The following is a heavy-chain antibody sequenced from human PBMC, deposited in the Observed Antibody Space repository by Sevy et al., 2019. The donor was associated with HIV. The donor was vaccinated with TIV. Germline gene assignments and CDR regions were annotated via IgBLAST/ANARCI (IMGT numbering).Heavy chain of an antibody. CDR2: ISGSGGST. V-gene: IGHV3-23*01. Sequence: GGSLRLSCAASGFTFSSYAMSWVRQAPGKGLEWVSAISGSGGSTYYADSVKGRFTISRDNSKNTLYLQMNSLRAEDTAVYYCATLDDPDYYDSSGYFLPPDYWGQGTLVTVSS. CDR1: GFTFSSYA. D-gene: IGHD3-22*01. CDR3: ATLDDPDYYDSSGYFLPPDY. J-gene: IGHJ4*02.